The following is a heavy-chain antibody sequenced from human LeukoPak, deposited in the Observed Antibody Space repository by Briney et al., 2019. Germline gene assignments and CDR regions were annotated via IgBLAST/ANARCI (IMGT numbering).Heavy chain of an antibody. V-gene: IGHV3-23*01. CDR1: GFTFSSYA. J-gene: IGHJ4*02. Sequence: GGSLRLSCAASGFTFSSYAMSWVRQAPGKGLEWVSAISGSGGSTYYADSVKGRFTISRDNSKNTLYLQMNSLGAEDTAVYYCAVRYNWNMNSFDYWGQGTLVTVSS. D-gene: IGHD1/OR15-1a*01. CDR3: AVRYNWNMNSFDY. CDR2: ISGSGGST.